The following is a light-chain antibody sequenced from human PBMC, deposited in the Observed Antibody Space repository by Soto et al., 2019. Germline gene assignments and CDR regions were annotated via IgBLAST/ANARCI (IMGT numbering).Light chain of an antibody. CDR1: QSVTTW. V-gene: IGKV1-12*01. Sequence: DIPMTQSPSFVSASVGDRVTITCRASQSVTTWLAWYQQRPGKAPRLLIHSGSGSGAEFTLTIGSLHPEDEATYFCQQASYFPFTFGPGTTVAI. J-gene: IGKJ3*01. CDR3: QQASYFPFT.